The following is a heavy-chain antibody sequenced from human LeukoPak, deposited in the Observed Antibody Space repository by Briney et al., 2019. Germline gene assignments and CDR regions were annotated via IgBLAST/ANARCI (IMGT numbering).Heavy chain of an antibody. D-gene: IGHD5-12*01. Sequence: GRSLRLSCAASGFTFSSYAMSWVRQAPGKGLEWVSAISGSGGSTYYADSVKGRFTISRDNSKNTLYLQMNSLRAEDTAVYYCAKGPIVATIFDYWGQGTLVTVSS. J-gene: IGHJ4*02. CDR1: GFTFSSYA. V-gene: IGHV3-23*01. CDR2: ISGSGGST. CDR3: AKGPIVATIFDY.